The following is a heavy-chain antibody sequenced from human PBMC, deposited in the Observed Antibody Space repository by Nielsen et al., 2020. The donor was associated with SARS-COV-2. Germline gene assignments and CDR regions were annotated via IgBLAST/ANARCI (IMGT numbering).Heavy chain of an antibody. Sequence: ASVKVSCKASGYTFTSYAMHWVRQAPGQRLEWMGWINAGNGNTKYSQKFQGRVTITRDTSASTAYMELSSLRSEDTAVYYCARGSPIAAANFDYWGQGTLVTVSS. D-gene: IGHD6-13*01. V-gene: IGHV1-3*01. CDR3: ARGSPIAAANFDY. J-gene: IGHJ4*02. CDR1: GYTFTSYA. CDR2: INAGNGNT.